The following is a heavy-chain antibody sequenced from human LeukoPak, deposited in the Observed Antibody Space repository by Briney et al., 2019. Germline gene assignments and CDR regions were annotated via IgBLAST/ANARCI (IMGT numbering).Heavy chain of an antibody. CDR1: GGSFSGYY. J-gene: IGHJ5*02. D-gene: IGHD6-19*01. Sequence: PSETLSLTCAVYGGSFSGYYWSWLRHPPGKGLEWIGEINHSGSTNYNPSLKSRVSISVDTSKNQFSLKRSSVTAADTAVYYCASGAVGGTRSPSKPETNWFDPWGEGTLVTVSS. V-gene: IGHV4-34*01. CDR3: ASGAVGGTRSPSKPETNWFDP. CDR2: INHSGST.